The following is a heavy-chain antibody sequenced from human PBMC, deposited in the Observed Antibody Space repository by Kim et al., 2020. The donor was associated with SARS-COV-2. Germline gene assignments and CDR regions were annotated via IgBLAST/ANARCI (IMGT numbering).Heavy chain of an antibody. CDR3: ARGDRIAAAAWFDP. D-gene: IGHD6-13*01. Sequence: ASVKVSCKASGYTFTGYYMHWVRQAPGQGLEWMGWINPNSGGTNYAQKFQGWVTMTRDTSISTAYMELSRLRSDDTAVYYCARGDRIAAAAWFDPWGQGTLVTVSS. J-gene: IGHJ5*02. CDR1: GYTFTGYY. V-gene: IGHV1-2*04. CDR2: INPNSGGT.